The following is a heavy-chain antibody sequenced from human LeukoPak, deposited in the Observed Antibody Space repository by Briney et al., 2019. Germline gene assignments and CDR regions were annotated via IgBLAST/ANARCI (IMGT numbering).Heavy chain of an antibody. CDR3: ARDIVVVPAAIKSGGGYGMDV. V-gene: IGHV1-46*01. J-gene: IGHJ6*02. CDR1: GYTFTSYY. Sequence: ASVKVSCKASGYTFTSYYMYWVRQAPGQGLEWMGVINPSGGSTSYAQKFQGRVTMTRDTSTSTVYMELSSLRSEDTAVYYCARDIVVVPAAIKSGGGYGMDVWGQGTTVTVSS. CDR2: INPSGGST. D-gene: IGHD2-2*02.